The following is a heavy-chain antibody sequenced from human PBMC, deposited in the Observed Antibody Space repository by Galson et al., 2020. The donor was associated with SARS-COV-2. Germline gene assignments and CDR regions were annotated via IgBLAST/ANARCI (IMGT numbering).Heavy chain of an antibody. CDR1: GFTFSEYW. D-gene: IGHD1-1*01. CDR3: ARGVGPYGYFDP. CDR2: IKSDGSTT. V-gene: IGHV3-74*01. Sequence: GGSLRLSCAASGFTFSEYWMHWVRQAPGKGLVWVARIKSDGSTTGYADSVKGRFTISIDNARNTLYLQMNSLTAGETAVYYCARGVGPYGYFDPWGQGVLVTVSS. J-gene: IGHJ5*02.